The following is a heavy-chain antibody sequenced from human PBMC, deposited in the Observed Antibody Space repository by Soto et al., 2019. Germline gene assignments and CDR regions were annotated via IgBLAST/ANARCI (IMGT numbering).Heavy chain of an antibody. CDR3: AKVDVSTAGSFDY. CDR1: GFTFSRHG. D-gene: IGHD6-13*01. J-gene: IGHJ4*02. Sequence: GGSLRLSCVASGFTFSRHGLSWVRQAPGKGLEWVSTINPSGDSTFYADSVKGRFTISRDNSKNTVYLLMNSLSVGDTAVYLCAKVDVSTAGSFDYWGQGALVTVSS. CDR2: INPSGDST. V-gene: IGHV3-23*01.